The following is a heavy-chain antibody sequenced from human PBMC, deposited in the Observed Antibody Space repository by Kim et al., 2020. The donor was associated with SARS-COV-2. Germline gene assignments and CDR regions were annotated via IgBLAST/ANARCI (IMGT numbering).Heavy chain of an antibody. Sequence: GGSLRLSCASSGFTFGAYWMHWVRQSPAQGLEWVSLTNHDGSFTNSAGSVKGRFTISRDNAKNMLFLQMNDLRVEDTAVYYCARAGSNWKIDFWGQGTLVTVSS. V-gene: IGHV3-74*01. CDR3: ARAGSNWKIDF. J-gene: IGHJ4*02. CDR2: TNHDGSFT. CDR1: GFTFGAYW. D-gene: IGHD1-1*01.